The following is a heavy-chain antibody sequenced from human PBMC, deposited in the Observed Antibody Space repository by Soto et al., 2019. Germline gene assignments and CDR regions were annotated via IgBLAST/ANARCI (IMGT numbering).Heavy chain of an antibody. V-gene: IGHV3-23*01. CDR1: GFNFSNSA. J-gene: IGHJ4*02. Sequence: GGSLRLSCAASGFNFSNSAINWVRQSPGKGLEWVSVISGSVGSTYYADSVKGRFTITRDNSKNTLYLQMNSLRAEDTAVYYCAKAGGAAGTVDYFDYWGQGTLVTVSS. D-gene: IGHD6-13*01. CDR2: ISGSVGST. CDR3: AKAGGAAGTVDYFDY.